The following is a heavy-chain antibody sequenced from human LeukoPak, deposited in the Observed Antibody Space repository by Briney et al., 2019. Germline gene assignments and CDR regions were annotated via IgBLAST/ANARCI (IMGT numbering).Heavy chain of an antibody. CDR2: ITNSGATI. CDR1: VFTFCEYY. D-gene: IGHD2-8*01. Sequence: GRSLRLSCAASVFTFCEYYMSWSRQAPGRGVGWVSYITNSGATIYADSVKGRFTISRDNPKKSLYLQMNRLRAEDTAVYYCARGRRGVAEDAFDIWGQGTLVTVSS. CDR3: ARGRRGVAEDAFDI. V-gene: IGHV3-11*01. J-gene: IGHJ3*02.